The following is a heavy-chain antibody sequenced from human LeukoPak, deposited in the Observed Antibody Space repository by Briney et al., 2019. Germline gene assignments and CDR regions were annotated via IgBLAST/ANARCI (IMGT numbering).Heavy chain of an antibody. CDR2: IYPGDSDT. J-gene: IGHJ6*02. CDR1: GYSLTSYW. D-gene: IGHD2-15*01. Sequence: GESLKISCKGSGYSLTSYWIGWVRQMPGKGLEWMGIIYPGDSDTRYSPSFQGQVTISADKSISTAYLQWSSLKASDTAMYYCARLSCSGGSCYRGYSYYYYGMDVWGQGTTVTVSS. V-gene: IGHV5-51*01. CDR3: ARLSCSGGSCYRGYSYYYYGMDV.